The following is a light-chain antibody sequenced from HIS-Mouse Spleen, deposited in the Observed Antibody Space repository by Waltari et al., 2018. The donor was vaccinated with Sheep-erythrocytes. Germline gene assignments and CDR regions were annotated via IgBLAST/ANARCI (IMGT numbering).Light chain of an antibody. Sequence: DIQMTQSPSYVSASVGDTVTVTCRASQGISSWLGWYQQKPGKAPKLLIYAASSLQSGVPSRFSGSGSGTDFTLTNSSLQPEDFATYYCQQANSFPPTFGQGTKVEIK. CDR2: AAS. CDR1: QGISSW. J-gene: IGKJ1*01. V-gene: IGKV1-12*01. CDR3: QQANSFPPT.